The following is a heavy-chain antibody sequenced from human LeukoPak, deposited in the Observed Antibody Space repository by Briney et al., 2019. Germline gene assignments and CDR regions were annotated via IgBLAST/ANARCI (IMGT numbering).Heavy chain of an antibody. J-gene: IGHJ4*02. CDR2: ISWNSGSI. CDR3: AKWGNYYDSSGYFGY. D-gene: IGHD3-22*01. Sequence: SLRLSCAASGFTFDDYAMHWVRQAPGKGLEWVSGISWNSGSIGYADSVKGRFTISRDNAKNSLYLQMNSLRAEDTALYYCAKWGNYYDSSGYFGYWGQGTLVTVSS. CDR1: GFTFDDYA. V-gene: IGHV3-9*01.